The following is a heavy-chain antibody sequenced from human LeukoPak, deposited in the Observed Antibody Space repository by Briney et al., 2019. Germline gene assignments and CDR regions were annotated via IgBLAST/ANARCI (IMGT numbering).Heavy chain of an antibody. V-gene: IGHV1-69*01. Sequence: EASAEVSCKASGGTFSSYAISWVRQAPGQGLEWMGGIIPIFGTANYAQKFQGRVTITADESTSTAYMELSSLRSEDTAVYYCASYSGSYSSSDYWGQGTLVTVSS. D-gene: IGHD1-26*01. CDR2: IIPIFGTA. CDR3: ASYSGSYSSSDY. J-gene: IGHJ4*02. CDR1: GGTFSSYA.